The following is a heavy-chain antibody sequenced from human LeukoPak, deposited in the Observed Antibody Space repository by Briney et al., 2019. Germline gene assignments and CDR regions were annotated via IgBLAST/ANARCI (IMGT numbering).Heavy chain of an antibody. J-gene: IGHJ6*02. CDR3: ARRNQWELLDYYYYYGMDV. Sequence: GGSLRLSCAASGFTFSSYGMHWVRQAPGKGLEWVAVIWYDGSNKYYADSVKGRFTISRDNSKNTLYLQMNSLRAEDTAVYYCARRNQWELLDYYYYYGMDVWGQGPRSPSP. V-gene: IGHV3-33*01. CDR2: IWYDGSNK. D-gene: IGHD1-26*01. CDR1: GFTFSSYG.